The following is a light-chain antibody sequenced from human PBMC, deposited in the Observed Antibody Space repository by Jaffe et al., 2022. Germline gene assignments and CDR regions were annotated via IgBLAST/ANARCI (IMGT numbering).Light chain of an antibody. V-gene: IGKV3-20*01. CDR3: QQYAASPFI. CDR1: QRVGSSY. Sequence: EIVLTQSPGTVSLSPGERATLSCRASQRVGSSYLAWYQQKPGQAPRLLIYGASSRATGIPDRFSGSGSGTDFTLTISRLEPEDFAVYYCQQYAASPFIFGPGTTVDIK. CDR2: GAS. J-gene: IGKJ3*01.